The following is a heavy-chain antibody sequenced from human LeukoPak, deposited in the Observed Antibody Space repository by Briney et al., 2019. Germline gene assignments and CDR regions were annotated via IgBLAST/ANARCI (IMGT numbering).Heavy chain of an antibody. D-gene: IGHD4-17*01. J-gene: IGHJ6*03. V-gene: IGHV4-38-2*02. CDR2: IYPSGST. CDR1: NYSISRGYH. CDR3: ARDTTHYYYYMDV. Sequence: PSETLSLTCAVSNYSISRGYHWGWIRQPPGKGLQWIGIIYPSGSTYYNPPLKSRVTISVDTSKNRFSLKLSSVTAADTAVYYCARDTTHYYYYMDVWGKGTTVTVSS.